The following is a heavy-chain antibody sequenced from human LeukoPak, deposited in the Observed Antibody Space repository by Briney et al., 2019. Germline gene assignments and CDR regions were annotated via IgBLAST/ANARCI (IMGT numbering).Heavy chain of an antibody. CDR2: IYYSGST. Sequence: SETLSLTCTVSGGSISSGDYYWSWIRQPPGKGLEWIGYIYYSGSTYYNPSLKSRVTISVDTSKNQFSLKLSSVTAADTAVYFCARGEFPERSSWFDPWGQGTLVTGSS. J-gene: IGHJ5*02. D-gene: IGHD3-10*01. CDR3: ARGEFPERSSWFDP. CDR1: GGSISSGDYY. V-gene: IGHV4-30-4*01.